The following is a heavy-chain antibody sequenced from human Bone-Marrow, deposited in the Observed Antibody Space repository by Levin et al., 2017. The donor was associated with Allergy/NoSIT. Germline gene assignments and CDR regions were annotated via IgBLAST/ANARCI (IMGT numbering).Heavy chain of an antibody. J-gene: IGHJ5*02. CDR1: GFTFSDYW. D-gene: IGHD6-6*01. V-gene: IGHV3-74*01. CDR2: INSNGSST. Sequence: GESLKISCAASGFTFSDYWMYWVRQAPGKGPVWVSRINSNGSSTRYADSVRGRFTISRDNAKNMLYLQMNSLRAEDTAVYYCVRDPYSTSSTVQRGFWFDPWGQGTLVTVSS. CDR3: VRDPYSTSSTVQRGFWFDP.